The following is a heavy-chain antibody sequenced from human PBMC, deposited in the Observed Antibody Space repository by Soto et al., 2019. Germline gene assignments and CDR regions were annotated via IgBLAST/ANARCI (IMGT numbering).Heavy chain of an antibody. Sequence: LRLSCAASGFTFSSYSMSWVRQAPGKGLEWVSAISGSGGSTYYADSVKGRFTISRDNSKNTLYLQMNSLRAEDTAVYYCAKDLYQQLVAPPFYFDYWGQGTLVTVSS. CDR3: AKDLYQQLVAPPFYFDY. CDR1: GFTFSSYS. V-gene: IGHV3-23*01. D-gene: IGHD6-6*01. CDR2: ISGSGGST. J-gene: IGHJ4*02.